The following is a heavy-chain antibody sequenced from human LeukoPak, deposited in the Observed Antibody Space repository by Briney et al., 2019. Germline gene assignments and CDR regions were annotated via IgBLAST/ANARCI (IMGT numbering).Heavy chain of an antibody. D-gene: IGHD2-15*01. J-gene: IGHJ4*02. CDR1: GGTFSSYA. CDR3: ARDANIERYCSGGSCYSGY. Sequence: GASVKVSCKASGGTFSSYAISWVRQAPGQGLEWMGGIIPIFGTANYAQKFQGRVTITADESTSTAYMELSSLRSEDTAVYYCARDANIERYCSGGSCYSGYWGQGTLVTVSS. V-gene: IGHV1-69*13. CDR2: IIPIFGTA.